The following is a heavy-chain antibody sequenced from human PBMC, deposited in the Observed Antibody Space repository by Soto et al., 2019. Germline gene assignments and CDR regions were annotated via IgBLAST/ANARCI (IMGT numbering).Heavy chain of an antibody. CDR1: GFTFSSYG. CDR3: AKGFEAVAGTTHAFDI. CDR2: ISYDGSNK. V-gene: IGHV3-30*18. J-gene: IGHJ3*02. D-gene: IGHD6-19*01. Sequence: PGGSLRLSCAASGFTFSSYGMHWVRQAPGKGLEWVAVISYDGSNKYYADSVKGRFTISRDNSKNTLYLQMNSLRAEDTAVYYCAKGFEAVAGTTHAFDIWGQGTMVTVSS.